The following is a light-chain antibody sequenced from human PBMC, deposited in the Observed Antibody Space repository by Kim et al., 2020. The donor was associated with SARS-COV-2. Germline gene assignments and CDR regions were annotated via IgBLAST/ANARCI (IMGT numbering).Light chain of an antibody. CDR1: SSDVGTYNY. CDR3: TSYAGSSIFVV. Sequence: QSALTQPPSASGSPGQSVTISCTGTSSDVGTYNYVSWYQQHPGKAPKLITYEVNERPSGVPDRFSGSKSGNTASLTVSGLQTEDEADYYCTSYAGSSIFVVFGGGAQLTVL. CDR2: EVN. V-gene: IGLV2-8*01. J-gene: IGLJ2*01.